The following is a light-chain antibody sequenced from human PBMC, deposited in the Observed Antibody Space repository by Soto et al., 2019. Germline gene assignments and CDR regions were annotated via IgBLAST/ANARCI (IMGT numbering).Light chain of an antibody. CDR1: QSVSSNY. V-gene: IGKV3D-20*01. CDR2: DAS. J-gene: IGKJ1*01. CDR3: QQYGSSPWT. Sequence: PWERATLSCGASQSVSSNYLAWYQQKPGLAPRPLIYDASSRATGIPDRFSGSGSGTDFTLTISRLEPEDFAVYYCQQYGSSPWTFGQGTKVDIK.